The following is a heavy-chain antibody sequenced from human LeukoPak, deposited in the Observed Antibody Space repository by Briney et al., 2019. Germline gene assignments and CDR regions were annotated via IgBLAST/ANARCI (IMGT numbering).Heavy chain of an antibody. CDR1: GFTLSSYA. CDR3: AKAPLGYCSGGSCYFDY. D-gene: IGHD2-15*01. Sequence: GGSLRLSCAASGFTLSSYAMSWVRQAPGKGLEWVSSISGSGSTTYFADSVRGRFTISRDHSQNTLYLQMNSLRAEDTAVYYCAKAPLGYCSGGSCYFDYWGQGTLVTVSS. CDR2: ISGSGSTT. J-gene: IGHJ4*02. V-gene: IGHV3-23*01.